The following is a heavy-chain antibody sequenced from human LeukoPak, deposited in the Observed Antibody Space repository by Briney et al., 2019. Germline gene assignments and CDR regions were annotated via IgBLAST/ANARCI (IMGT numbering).Heavy chain of an antibody. CDR1: GFTFSSYW. D-gene: IGHD6-13*01. J-gene: IGHJ5*02. CDR2: INSDGSST. Sequence: GGSLRLSCAASGFTFSSYWMHWVRQAPGKGLVWVSRINSDGSSTSYADSVKGRFTISRDNAKNTLYLQMNSLRAEDTAVYYCARDLYSSSWYASFWFDPWGQGTLVTVSS. CDR3: ARDLYSSSWYASFWFDP. V-gene: IGHV3-74*01.